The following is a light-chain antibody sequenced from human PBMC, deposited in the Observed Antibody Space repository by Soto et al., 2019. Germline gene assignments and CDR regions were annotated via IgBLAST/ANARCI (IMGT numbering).Light chain of an antibody. V-gene: IGLV2-14*01. Sequence: QSVLAQPASVSGSFGQSITISCSGPNTDLGVYGYVSWYQHQPGKAPKLLIYDVNNRPSGISDRFSGPKSGDTASLAISGLQAEDEADYFCFSKISGFVYGFGTGTKVTV. CDR2: DVN. CDR3: FSKISGFVYG. CDR1: NTDLGVYGY. J-gene: IGLJ1*01.